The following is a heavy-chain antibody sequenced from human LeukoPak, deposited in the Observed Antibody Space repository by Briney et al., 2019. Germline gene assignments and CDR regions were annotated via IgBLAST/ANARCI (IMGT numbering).Heavy chain of an antibody. V-gene: IGHV3-9*01. D-gene: IGHD6-19*01. CDR1: GFTFDDYA. J-gene: IGHJ4*02. CDR2: ISWNSGSI. CDR3: AKLAVPTN. Sequence: GGSLRLSCAASGFTFDDYAMHWVRQAPGKGLEWVSGISWNSGSIGYADSVKGRFTISKDNAKNSLYLQMNSLRAEDTAIYYCAKLAVPTNWGQGTLVTVSS.